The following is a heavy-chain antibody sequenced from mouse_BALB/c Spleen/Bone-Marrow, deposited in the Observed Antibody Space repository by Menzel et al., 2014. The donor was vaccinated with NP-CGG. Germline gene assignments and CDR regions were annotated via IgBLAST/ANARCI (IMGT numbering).Heavy chain of an antibody. D-gene: IGHD3-2*02. Sequence: QVQLKESGPGLVQPSQSLSIPCTVSGFSLTNYGVHWVRQSPGKGLEWLGVIWSGGNTDYNAAFISRLSISKDNSKSQAFFKMNSLQASDTAIYYCARREGYDAMDYWGQGTSVTVSS. CDR1: GFSLTNYG. J-gene: IGHJ4*01. CDR2: IWSGGNT. V-gene: IGHV2-2*02. CDR3: ARREGYDAMDY.